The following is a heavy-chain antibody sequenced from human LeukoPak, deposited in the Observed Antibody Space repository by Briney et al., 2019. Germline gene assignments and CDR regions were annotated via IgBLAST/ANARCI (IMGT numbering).Heavy chain of an antibody. CDR3: ATVFSDYGSGSSFDY. V-gene: IGHV1-69*13. D-gene: IGHD3-10*01. Sequence: GASVKVSCKASGGTFSTYAISWVRQAPGQGLEWMGGIIPIFGTANYAQKFQGRVTITADESTSTAYMELSSLRSEDTAVYYCATVFSDYGSGSSFDYWGQGTLVTVSS. J-gene: IGHJ4*02. CDR1: GGTFSTYA. CDR2: IIPIFGTA.